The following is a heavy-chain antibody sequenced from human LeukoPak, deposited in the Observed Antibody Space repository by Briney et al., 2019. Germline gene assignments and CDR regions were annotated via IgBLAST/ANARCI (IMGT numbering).Heavy chain of an antibody. CDR2: ISSSSSYI. Sequence: EGSLRLSCAASGFTFSSYSMNWVRQAPGKGLEWVSSISSSSSYIYYADSVKGRFTISRDNAKNSLYLQMNSLRAEDTAVYYCTTDPSSGYYTDYWGQGTLVTVSS. CDR3: TTDPSSGYYTDY. V-gene: IGHV3-21*03. D-gene: IGHD3-22*01. CDR1: GFTFSSYS. J-gene: IGHJ4*02.